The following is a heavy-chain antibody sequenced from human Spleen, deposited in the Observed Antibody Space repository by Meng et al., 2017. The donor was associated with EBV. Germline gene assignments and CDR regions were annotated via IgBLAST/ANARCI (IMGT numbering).Heavy chain of an antibody. J-gene: IGHJ4*02. CDR2: FDPEDGET. CDR3: ATSDSGGYFYD. V-gene: IGHV1-24*01. Sequence: QVQLVQSGAALKKPGASVKVSCKASGGTLSSYGINWVRQPPGKGLEWMGGFDPEDGETVYAQNFQGRVTMTEDKSADTAYMEMSSLRSEDTAVYYCATSDSGGYFYDWGQGTLVTVSS. CDR1: GGTLSSYG. D-gene: IGHD3-22*01.